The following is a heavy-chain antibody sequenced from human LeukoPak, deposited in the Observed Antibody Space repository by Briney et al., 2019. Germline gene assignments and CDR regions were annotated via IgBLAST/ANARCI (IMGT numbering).Heavy chain of an antibody. CDR2: IIPIFGTA. CDR3: ARTSSGWYGNFDY. D-gene: IGHD6-19*01. Sequence: SLKLSCKASGGTFSSYAISWVRQAPGQELEWMGGIIPIFGTANYAQKFQGRVTITTDESTSTAYMELSSLRSEDTAVYYCARTSSGWYGNFDYWGQGTLVTVSS. J-gene: IGHJ4*02. V-gene: IGHV1-69*05. CDR1: GGTFSSYA.